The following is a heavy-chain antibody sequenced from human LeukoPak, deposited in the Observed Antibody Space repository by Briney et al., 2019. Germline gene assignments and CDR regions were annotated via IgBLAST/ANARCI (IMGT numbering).Heavy chain of an antibody. CDR1: GFTFSNAW. D-gene: IGHD5-18*01. V-gene: IGHV3-15*01. CDR3: TTDDRGYSYAPRY. J-gene: IGHJ4*02. Sequence: PRGSLRLSCAGSGFTFSNAWMSWVRQAPGKGLEWVGRIKSEPDGGTTDYAAPVKGKFTISRDDSKNTLYLQMNSLRAEDTALYYCTTDDRGYSYAPRYWGQGTLVTVSS. CDR2: IKSEPDGGTT.